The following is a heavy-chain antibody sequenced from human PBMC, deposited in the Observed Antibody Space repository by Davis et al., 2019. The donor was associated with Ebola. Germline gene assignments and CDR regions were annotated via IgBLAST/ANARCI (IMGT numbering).Heavy chain of an antibody. D-gene: IGHD6-19*01. J-gene: IGHJ4*02. Sequence: GGSLRLSCTASGFTVSSNHMSWVRQAPGKGLEWVSVIYDQSTAYADAVRGRFIISRYKSNNTLYLEMSSLRVDDTAVYYCATTQWLSEFDNWGQGTLVTVSS. V-gene: IGHV3-53*04. CDR2: IYDQST. CDR1: GFTVSSNH. CDR3: ATTQWLSEFDN.